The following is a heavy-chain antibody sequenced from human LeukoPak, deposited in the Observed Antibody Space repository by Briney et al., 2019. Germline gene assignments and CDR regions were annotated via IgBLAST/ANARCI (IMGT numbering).Heavy chain of an antibody. V-gene: IGHV1-18*01. CDR2: ISAYNGNT. CDR1: GYTFTSYG. D-gene: IGHD3-22*01. J-gene: IGHJ4*02. CDR3: ARPSRYDSSGYYYFDY. Sequence: ASVKVSCKASGYTFTSYGISWVRQAPGQGLEWMGWISAYNGNTNYAQKLQGRVTMTTDTSTSTAYMELRSLRSDDTAVYYCARPSRYDSSGYYYFDYWGQGTLVTVSS.